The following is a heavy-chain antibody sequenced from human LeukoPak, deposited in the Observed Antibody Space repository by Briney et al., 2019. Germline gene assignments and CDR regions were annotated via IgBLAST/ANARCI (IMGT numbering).Heavy chain of an antibody. J-gene: IGHJ6*03. D-gene: IGHD3-10*01. CDR2: ISSSTRDI. V-gene: IGHV3-21*05. CDR3: AGITRTSYYFHFMYG. Sequence: GGSLRLSRAASGFTISDYTLNGVRQAPGKGLEWVSYISSSTRDIYYADAVKGRFTIFRDNAKNPLFPEIDGLSAEDTAVYYCAGITRTSYYFHFMYGWGKGTTVTVSS. CDR1: GFTISDYT.